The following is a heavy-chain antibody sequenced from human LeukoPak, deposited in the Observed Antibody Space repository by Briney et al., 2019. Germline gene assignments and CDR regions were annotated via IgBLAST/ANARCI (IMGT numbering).Heavy chain of an antibody. V-gene: IGHV3-30*04. Sequence: GGSLRLSCAASGFTFSSYAMHWVRQAPGKGLEWVAVISYDGVYKYYADSVKGRFTISRDNSKNTLYLQMNSLRAEDTAVYYCAKDTAFYYDSSGSIDIWGQGTMVTVSS. D-gene: IGHD3-22*01. J-gene: IGHJ3*02. CDR1: GFTFSSYA. CDR3: AKDTAFYYDSSGSIDI. CDR2: ISYDGVYK.